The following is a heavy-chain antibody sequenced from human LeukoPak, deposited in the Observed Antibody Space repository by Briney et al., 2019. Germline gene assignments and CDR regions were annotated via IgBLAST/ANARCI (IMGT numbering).Heavy chain of an antibody. J-gene: IGHJ2*01. D-gene: IGHD7-27*01. V-gene: IGHV3-74*01. CDR1: GFTFNSYL. CDR2: IDGDGATT. CDR3: TRDSGADRRYFDL. Sequence: GGSLRLSCAASGFTFNSYLMSWVRQAPGKGLVWVSRIDGDGATTSYEDSVKGRFTISRDNANNMVYLEMNSLRVENTAVYYCTRDSGADRRYFDLWGRGTLVTVSS.